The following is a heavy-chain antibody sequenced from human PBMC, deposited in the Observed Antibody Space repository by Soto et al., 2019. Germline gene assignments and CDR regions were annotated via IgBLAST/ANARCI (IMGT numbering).Heavy chain of an antibody. Sequence: SSATLSITCTVAGGSVSSGSYYWSWIRQPPGKGLEWIGYIYCSGSTSYNPSLKSRVTISVDTSKNQFSLKLSSVTAADTAVYYCARAKGIILTGYYNYYGMDVWGQGTTVTVSS. V-gene: IGHV4-61*01. J-gene: IGHJ6*02. CDR2: IYCSGST. CDR1: GGSVSSGSYY. D-gene: IGHD3-9*01. CDR3: ARAKGIILTGYYNYYGMDV.